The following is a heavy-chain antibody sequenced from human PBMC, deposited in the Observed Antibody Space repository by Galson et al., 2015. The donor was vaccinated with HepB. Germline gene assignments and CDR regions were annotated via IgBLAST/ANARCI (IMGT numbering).Heavy chain of an antibody. CDR3: ARDRDYGFDY. V-gene: IGHV1-18*04. CDR1: GYTFTING. Sequence: SVKVSCKASGYTFTINGISWVRQTPRQGLEWLGWISAYGGNTKYAQKYQGRITLTRDTSTSAAYMELRSLRSDDTAVYYCARDRDYGFDYWGQGTLVTVSS. D-gene: IGHD4/OR15-4a*01. CDR2: ISAYGGNT. J-gene: IGHJ4*02.